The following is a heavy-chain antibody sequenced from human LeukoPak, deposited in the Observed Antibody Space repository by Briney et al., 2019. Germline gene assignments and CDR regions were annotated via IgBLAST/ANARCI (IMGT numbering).Heavy chain of an antibody. CDR1: GGSISSGDYY. D-gene: IGHD4-23*01. Sequence: SETLSLTCTVSGGSISSGDYYWSWIRQPPGKGLEWIGFIYYSGSTYYNPSLKSRVTISVDTSKNQFSLKLSSVTAADTAVYYCARDLLNEGNHLDYWGQGTLVTVSS. CDR3: ARDLLNEGNHLDY. CDR2: IYYSGST. J-gene: IGHJ4*02. V-gene: IGHV4-30-4*01.